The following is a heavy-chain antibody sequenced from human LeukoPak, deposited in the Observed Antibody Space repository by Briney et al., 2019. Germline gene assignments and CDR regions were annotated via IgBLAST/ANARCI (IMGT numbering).Heavy chain of an antibody. CDR2: IRGSGDYS. V-gene: IGHV3-23*01. J-gene: IGHJ4*02. CDR3: AKGLFDWLSDTDY. D-gene: IGHD3-9*01. Sequence: GGTLRLSCAASGFTFSGCAMSWVRQAPGKGLEWVSAIRGSGDYSYYADSVKGRFTISRDNSKNTLYLQMNSLRAEDTAIYYCAKGLFDWLSDTDYWGQGTLVTVSS. CDR1: GFTFSGCA.